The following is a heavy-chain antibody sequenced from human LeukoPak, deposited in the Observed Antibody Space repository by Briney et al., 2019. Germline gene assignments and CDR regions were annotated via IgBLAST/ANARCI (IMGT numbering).Heavy chain of an antibody. V-gene: IGHV3-30*02. Sequence: GGSLRLSCAASGFTFSNYGMHWVRPAPGKGLEWVAFIWYDGSNKYYADSVKGRFTISRDNSKNTVYLQMNSLRAEDTAVYYCAKVLAVTSYGAKSIFDHWGQGTLVTVSS. D-gene: IGHD4-23*01. J-gene: IGHJ4*02. CDR2: IWYDGSNK. CDR1: GFTFSNYG. CDR3: AKVLAVTSYGAKSIFDH.